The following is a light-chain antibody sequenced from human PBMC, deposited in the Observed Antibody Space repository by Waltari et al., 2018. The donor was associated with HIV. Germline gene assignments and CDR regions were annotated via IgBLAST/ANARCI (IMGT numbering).Light chain of an antibody. V-gene: IGLV1-47*01. CDR2: RNP. CDR3: ATWDDSLSGPL. Sequence: QSVLTQPPSVSGTPGQRVTISCSGSSSNIGNHYVYWYQQLPGAAPQLLIYRNPQRPSGVPDRFSGSKSGTSASLAISGLRSEDEADYYCATWDDSLSGPLFGGGTKLTVL. CDR1: SSNIGNHY. J-gene: IGLJ2*01.